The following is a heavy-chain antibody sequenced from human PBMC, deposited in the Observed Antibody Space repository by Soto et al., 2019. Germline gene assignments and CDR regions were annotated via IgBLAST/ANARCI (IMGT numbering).Heavy chain of an antibody. CDR2: ISGSGRTT. CDR3: ATDTYLTIDYDLTLLTFDY. Sequence: GGSLRLSCAASGFTFSSSAMSWVRQAPGKGLEWVSVISGSGRTTYYADSVKGRFTISRDNSKNTLYLRMNSLRAEDTAVYYCATDTYLTIDYDLTLLTFDYWGQGALVTVSS. V-gene: IGHV3-23*01. D-gene: IGHD4-17*01. J-gene: IGHJ4*02. CDR1: GFTFSSSA.